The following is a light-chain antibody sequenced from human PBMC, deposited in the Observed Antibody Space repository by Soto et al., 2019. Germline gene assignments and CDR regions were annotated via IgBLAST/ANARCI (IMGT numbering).Light chain of an antibody. CDR3: QQYGSSPPYT. CDR1: QTINNNF. Sequence: EIVLTQSPGTLSLSPGERATLSYRASQTINNNFLGWYQQKPGQAPRLLIFAASRRATGIPDRFSGSGSGTDFTLTITRLEPEDFGVYYCQQYGSSPPYTFGQGTNLDIK. J-gene: IGKJ2*01. CDR2: AAS. V-gene: IGKV3-20*01.